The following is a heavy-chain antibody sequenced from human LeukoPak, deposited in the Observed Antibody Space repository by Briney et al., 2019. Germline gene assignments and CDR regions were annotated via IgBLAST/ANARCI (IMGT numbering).Heavy chain of an antibody. J-gene: IGHJ4*02. CDR1: GGSISSYY. V-gene: IGHV4-59*08. CDR3: ARHHYYGSGSYVFDY. CDR2: IYYSGST. D-gene: IGHD3-10*01. Sequence: SETLPLTCTVSGGSISSYYWSWIRQPPGKGLEWIGYIYYSGSTNYNPSLKSRVTVSVDTSKNQFSLKLSSVTAADTAVYYCARHHYYGSGSYVFDYWGQGTLVTVSS.